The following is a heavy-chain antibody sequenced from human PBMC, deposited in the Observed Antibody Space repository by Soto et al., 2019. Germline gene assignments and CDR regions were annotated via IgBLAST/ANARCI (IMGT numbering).Heavy chain of an antibody. CDR1: GGSFSGYY. CDR3: ARGDIVLVPAAGGENWFDP. CDR2: INHSGST. D-gene: IGHD2-2*01. Sequence: SETLSLTCAVYGGSFSGYYWSWIRQPPGKGLEWIGEINHSGSTNYNPALKSRVTISVDRSKNQFSLKLSSVTAADTAVYYCARGDIVLVPAAGGENWFDPWGQGTLVTVSS. V-gene: IGHV4-34*01. J-gene: IGHJ5*02.